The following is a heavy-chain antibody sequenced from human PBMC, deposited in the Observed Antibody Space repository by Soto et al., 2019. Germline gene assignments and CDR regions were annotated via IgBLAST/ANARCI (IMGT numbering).Heavy chain of an antibody. D-gene: IGHD4-17*01. J-gene: IGHJ4*02. Sequence: SETLSLTCAVYGGSFSGYYWSWIRQPPGKGLEWIGEINHSGSTNYNPSLKSRVTISVDTSKNQFSLKLSSVTAADTAVYYCGRTFTGTTQYYFDYCGQAKSVTAS. V-gene: IGHV4-34*01. CDR3: GRTFTGTTQYYFDY. CDR1: GGSFSGYY. CDR2: INHSGST.